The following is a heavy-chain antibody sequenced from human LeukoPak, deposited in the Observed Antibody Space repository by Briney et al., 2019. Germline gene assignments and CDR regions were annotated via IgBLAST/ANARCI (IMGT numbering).Heavy chain of an antibody. Sequence: GGSLRLSCAASGFTVSSNYMSWVRQAPGKVLEWVSVIYTGGSTYYPDSVKGGFTISRDNSKNTLYLQMNSLRAEDTAVYYCARGVYCGGDCMGAFDIWGQGTMVTVSS. CDR1: GFTVSSNY. CDR2: IYTGGST. V-gene: IGHV3-66*02. CDR3: ARGVYCGGDCMGAFDI. D-gene: IGHD2-21*02. J-gene: IGHJ3*02.